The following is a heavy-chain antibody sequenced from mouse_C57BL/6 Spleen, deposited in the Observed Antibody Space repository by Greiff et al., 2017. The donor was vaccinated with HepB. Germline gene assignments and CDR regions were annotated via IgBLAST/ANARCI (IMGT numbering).Heavy chain of an antibody. D-gene: IGHD2-4*01. CDR3: ARGLRYYFDY. CDR1: GYAFSSSW. J-gene: IGHJ2*01. Sequence: VQLQESGPELVKPGASVKISCKASGYAFSSSWMNWVKQRPGKGLEWIGRIYPGDGDTNYNGKFKGKATLTADKSSSTAYMQLSSLTSEDSAVYFCARGLRYYFDYWGQGTTLTVSS. CDR2: IYPGDGDT. V-gene: IGHV1-82*01.